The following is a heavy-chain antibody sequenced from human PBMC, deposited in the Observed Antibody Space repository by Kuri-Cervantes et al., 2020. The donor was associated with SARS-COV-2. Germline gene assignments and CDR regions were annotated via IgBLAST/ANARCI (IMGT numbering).Heavy chain of an antibody. CDR3: AMYYDSSGHILDY. CDR2: IISSGSTI. V-gene: IGHV3-11*04. Sequence: GESLKISCAASGFTFSDYYMSWIRQAPGKGLEWVSYIISSGSTIYYADSVKGRFTISRDNSKNTLYLQMNSLRAEDTAVYYCAMYYDSSGHILDYWGQGTLVTVSS. CDR1: GFTFSDYY. J-gene: IGHJ4*02. D-gene: IGHD3-22*01.